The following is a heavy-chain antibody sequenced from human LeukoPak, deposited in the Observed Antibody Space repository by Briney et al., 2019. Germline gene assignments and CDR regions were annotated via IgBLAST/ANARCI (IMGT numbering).Heavy chain of an antibody. V-gene: IGHV4-4*07. CDR2: IYASGST. CDR3: ARDSGTTGEVKFDP. J-gene: IGHJ5*02. D-gene: IGHD3-10*01. Sequence: SETLSLTCTVPGASITSYYWSWIRQPAGKGLEWFGRIYASGSTTYNPSLKSRVTMAVDTSKTQFSLKLSSVTAADTAVYYCARDSGTTGEVKFDPWGQGTLVTVSS. CDR1: GASITSYY.